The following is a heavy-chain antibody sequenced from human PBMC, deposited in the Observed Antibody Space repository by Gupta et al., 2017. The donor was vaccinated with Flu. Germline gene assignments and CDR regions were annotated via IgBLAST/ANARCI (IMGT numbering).Heavy chain of an antibody. CDR2: LWYDGSNQ. CDR3: AREIYXYGHDYYYYGRDL. J-gene: IGHJ6*02. V-gene: IGHV3-33*01. Sequence: QVHLVESGGGVVQPGDSLRLSCAASGFAFSNHAMHWVRQAPGKGLEGVATLWYDGSNQYYLESAEGRFTVSRDTSKNTLYLEMNSRRAEDTAVXFXAREIYXYGHDYYYYGRDLWGQGTAVTVSS. D-gene: IGHD5-18*01. CDR1: GFAFSNHA.